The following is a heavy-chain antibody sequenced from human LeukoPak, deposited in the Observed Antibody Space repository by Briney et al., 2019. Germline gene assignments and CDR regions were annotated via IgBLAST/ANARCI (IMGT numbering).Heavy chain of an antibody. D-gene: IGHD5-18*01. CDR3: AKDAFRGYSYGWHFDY. V-gene: IGHV1-8*01. CDR2: MNPNSGNT. Sequence: ASVKVSCKASGYTFTSYDINWVRQATGQGLEWMGWMNPNSGNTGYAQKFQGRVTMTRNTSISTAYMELSSLRSEDTAVYYCAKDAFRGYSYGWHFDYWGQGTLVTVSS. CDR1: GYTFTSYD. J-gene: IGHJ4*02.